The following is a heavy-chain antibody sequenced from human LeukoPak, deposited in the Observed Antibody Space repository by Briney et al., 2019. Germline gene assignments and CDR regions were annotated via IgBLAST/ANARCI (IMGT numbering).Heavy chain of an antibody. CDR2: IEPSDSYT. J-gene: IGHJ4*02. CDR3: ARGNCSSTSCYAVDFDY. Sequence: PGESLKISCKGSGYSFTSYWIGWVRQMPGKGLEWMGRIEPSDSYTNYSPSFQGHVTISADKSISTAYLQWSSLKASDTAMYYCARGNCSSTSCYAVDFDYWGQGTLVTVSS. D-gene: IGHD2-2*01. V-gene: IGHV5-10-1*01. CDR1: GYSFTSYW.